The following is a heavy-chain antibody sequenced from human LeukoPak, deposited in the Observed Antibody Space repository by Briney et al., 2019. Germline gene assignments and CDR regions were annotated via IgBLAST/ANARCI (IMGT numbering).Heavy chain of an antibody. CDR3: ARAQSIAAAGTGNWFDP. Sequence: PSETLSLTCAVYGGSFSGYYWSWIRQPPGKGLEWIGEINHSESTNYNPSLKSRVTISVDTSKNQFSLKLSSVTAADTAVYYCARAQSIAAAGTGNWFDPWGQGTLVTVSS. CDR1: GGSFSGYY. V-gene: IGHV4-34*01. J-gene: IGHJ5*02. CDR2: INHSEST. D-gene: IGHD6-13*01.